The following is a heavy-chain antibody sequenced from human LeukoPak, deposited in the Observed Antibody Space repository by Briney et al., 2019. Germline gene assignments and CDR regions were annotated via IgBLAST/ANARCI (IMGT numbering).Heavy chain of an antibody. V-gene: IGHV4-61*03. CDR2: IYYSGNT. CDR3: ARSQNYYGSGDY. J-gene: IGHJ4*02. Sequence: SETLSLTCTVSGGSVSNGNYYWSWLRQPPGKALEWIGYIYYSGNTNYNPSLEGRVTVSVDTSKNHFSVKLSSVTAADTAVYYCARSQNYYGSGDYWSQGTLVTVSS. D-gene: IGHD3-10*01. CDR1: GGSVSNGNYY.